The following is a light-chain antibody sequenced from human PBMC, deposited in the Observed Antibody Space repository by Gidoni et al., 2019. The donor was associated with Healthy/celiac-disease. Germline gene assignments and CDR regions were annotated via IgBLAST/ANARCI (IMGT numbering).Light chain of an antibody. CDR3: QSYDNE. J-gene: IGLJ2*01. CDR1: SGSMASNY. Sequence: NFMLTQPHSVSEAPGKTVTISCTRSSGSMASNYVQWYQQRPGSAPTTVIYEDNQRPAGVPDRFSGSIDSSSNSASLTISGLKTEDEADYYFQSYDNEIGGGTKLTVL. CDR2: EDN. V-gene: IGLV6-57*03.